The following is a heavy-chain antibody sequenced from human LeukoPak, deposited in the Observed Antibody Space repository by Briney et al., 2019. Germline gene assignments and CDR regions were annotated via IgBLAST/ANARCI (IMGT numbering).Heavy chain of an antibody. Sequence: ASVKVSCKASGYTFTSYGISWVRQAPGQGLEWMGWISAYNGNTNYAQKLQGRVTLPTDTSTSTAYMELRSLRSDDTAVYYCARAGGDNCLEGDDYWGQGTLVTVSS. CDR1: GYTFTSYG. CDR3: ARAGGDNCLEGDDY. V-gene: IGHV1-18*01. D-gene: IGHD1-1*01. J-gene: IGHJ4*02. CDR2: ISAYNGNT.